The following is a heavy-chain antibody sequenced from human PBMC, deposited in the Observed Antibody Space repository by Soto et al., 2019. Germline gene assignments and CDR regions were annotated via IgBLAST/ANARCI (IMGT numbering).Heavy chain of an antibody. CDR2: IKQDGSEQ. CDR3: AREAV. V-gene: IGHV3-7*05. CDR1: GFTFSGYW. J-gene: IGHJ6*02. Sequence: EVQLVESGGGLVQPGGSLRLSCAASGFTFSGYWMSWVRQAPGKGLEWVANIKQDGSEQFYVDSVKGRFTISRDNAKNSRYLQMNSLRSEDTAVYYCAREAVWGQGPTVTVSS.